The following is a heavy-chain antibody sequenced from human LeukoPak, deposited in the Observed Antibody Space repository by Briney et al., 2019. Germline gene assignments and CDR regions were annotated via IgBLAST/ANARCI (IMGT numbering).Heavy chain of an antibody. Sequence: GGSLRLSCAASGFTFDDYGMSRVRHAPGKGLEWVSGINWNGGSTDYADSVKGRFTISRDNGKNSLYLQMNSLRAEDTALYYCVREHYNYYMDVWGKGTTVTVSS. CDR2: INWNGGST. CDR1: GFTFDDYG. CDR3: VREHYNYYMDV. V-gene: IGHV3-20*04. J-gene: IGHJ6*03.